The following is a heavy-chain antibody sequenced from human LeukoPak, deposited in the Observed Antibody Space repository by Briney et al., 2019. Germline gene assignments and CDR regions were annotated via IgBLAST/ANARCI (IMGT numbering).Heavy chain of an antibody. J-gene: IGHJ4*02. CDR1: GYTFTSYD. D-gene: IGHD3-10*01. V-gene: IGHV1-8*03. CDR2: MNPNSGNT. Sequence: ASVKVSCKASGYTFTSYDTNWVRQTTGQGLEWMGWMNPNSGNTGYAQKFQDRVTITGNTSITTAYMELSSLRSEDTAVYYCARRQYGSGSPLYYWGQGTLVTVSS. CDR3: ARRQYGSGSPLYY.